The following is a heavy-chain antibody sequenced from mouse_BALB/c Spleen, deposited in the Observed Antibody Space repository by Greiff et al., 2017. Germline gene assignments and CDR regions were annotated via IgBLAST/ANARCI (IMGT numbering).Heavy chain of an antibody. Sequence: EVQRVESGPELVKPGASVKVSCKASGYAFTSYNMYWVKQSHGKSLEWIGYIDPYNGGTSYNQKFKGKATLTVDKSSSTAYMHLNSLTSEDSAVYYCARRGGSNAMDYWGQGTSVTVSS. J-gene: IGHJ4*01. CDR3: ARRGGSNAMDY. CDR2: IDPYNGGT. CDR1: GYAFTSYN. V-gene: IGHV1S135*01. D-gene: IGHD1-1*01.